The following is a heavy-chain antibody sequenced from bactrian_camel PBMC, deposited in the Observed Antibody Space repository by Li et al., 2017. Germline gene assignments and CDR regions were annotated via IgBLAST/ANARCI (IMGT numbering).Heavy chain of an antibody. Sequence: VQLVESGGDLVRPGGSLRLSCAASGFTFSDYTMTWVRQAPGKEREGVAAIDNAGSATYTYAVQGRFTISKDSAKNTLYLQLASLKPEDTAMYYCAATIGTCPGSVWGRFRGFNWYGQGTQVTVS. CDR1: GFTFSDYT. CDR2: IDNAGSAT. D-gene: IGHD2*01. J-gene: IGHJ4*01. V-gene: IGHV3S31*01.